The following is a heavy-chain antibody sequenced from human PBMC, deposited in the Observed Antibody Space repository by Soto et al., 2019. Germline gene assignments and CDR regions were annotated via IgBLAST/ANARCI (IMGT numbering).Heavy chain of an antibody. CDR3: ARVRFGELV. Sequence: EVQLLESGGGLVQPGGSLRLSCAASGFTFSSYAMSWVRQAPGKGLEWVSIIGVGGGDRYYPESVKGRLTISRDNSMDTLYLEMNSLRDEDTAVYYCARVRFGELVWGQGTLVTVSS. D-gene: IGHD3-10*01. V-gene: IGHV3-23*01. J-gene: IGHJ4*02. CDR2: IGVGGGDR. CDR1: GFTFSSYA.